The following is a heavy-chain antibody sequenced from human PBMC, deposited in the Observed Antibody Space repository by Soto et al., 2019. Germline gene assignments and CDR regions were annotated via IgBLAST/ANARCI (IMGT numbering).Heavy chain of an antibody. CDR2: IIPIFGTA. V-gene: IGHV1-69*13. J-gene: IGHJ6*02. CDR3: ARAGRYCGGDCYEYYYGMDV. Sequence: SVKVSCKASGGTFSSYAISWVRQAPGQGLEWMGGIIPIFGTANYAQKFQGRVTITADESTSTAYMELSSLRSEDTAVYYCARAGRYCGGDCYEYYYGMDVWGQGTTVTVSS. D-gene: IGHD2-21*02. CDR1: GGTFSSYA.